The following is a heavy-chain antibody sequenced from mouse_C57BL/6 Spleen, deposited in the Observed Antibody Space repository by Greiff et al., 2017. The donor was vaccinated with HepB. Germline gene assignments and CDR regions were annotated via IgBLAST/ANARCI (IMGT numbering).Heavy chain of an antibody. D-gene: IGHD1-1*01. J-gene: IGHJ2*01. V-gene: IGHV14-4*01. CDR2: IDPENGDT. CDR3: TTSITTVVAHFDY. CDR1: GFNIKDDY. Sequence: VQLQQSGAELVRPGASVKLSCTASGFNIKDDYMPWVKQRPEQGLEWIGWIDPENGDTEYASKFQGKATITADTSSNTAYLQLSSLTSEDTAVYYCTTSITTVVAHFDYWGQGTTLTVSS.